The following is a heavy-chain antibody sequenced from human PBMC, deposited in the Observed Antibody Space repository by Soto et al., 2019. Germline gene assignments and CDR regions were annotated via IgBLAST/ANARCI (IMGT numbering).Heavy chain of an antibody. V-gene: IGHV1-3*01. D-gene: IGHD6-19*01. Sequence: QVQLVQSGAEVKKPGASVKVSCKASGYTFTSYAMHWVRQAPGQRLEWMGWINAGNGNTKYSQKFQGRVTITRDTSASTADMELSSLRSEDTAVYYCARGGSSGWLWFDPWGQGTLVTVSS. CDR3: ARGGSSGWLWFDP. J-gene: IGHJ5*02. CDR1: GYTFTSYA. CDR2: INAGNGNT.